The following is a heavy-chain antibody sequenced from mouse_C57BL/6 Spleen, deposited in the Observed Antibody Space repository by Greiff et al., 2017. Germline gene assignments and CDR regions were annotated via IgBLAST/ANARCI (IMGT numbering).Heavy chain of an antibody. D-gene: IGHD3-3*01. Sequence: VQLKESGPGLVKPSQSLSLTCSVTGYSITSGYYWNWIRQFPGNKLEWMGYISYDGSNNYNPSLKNRISITRDTSKNQFFLKLNSVTTEDTATYYCAREERDNWGPFAYWGQGTLVTVSA. CDR1: GYSITSGYY. J-gene: IGHJ3*01. CDR3: AREERDNWGPFAY. V-gene: IGHV3-6*01. CDR2: ISYDGSN.